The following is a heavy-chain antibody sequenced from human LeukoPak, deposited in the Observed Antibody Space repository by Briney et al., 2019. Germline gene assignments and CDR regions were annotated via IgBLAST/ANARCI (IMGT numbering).Heavy chain of an antibody. CDR1: GYTLTELS. J-gene: IGHJ4*02. V-gene: IGHV1-24*01. D-gene: IGHD5-12*01. Sequence: GASVKVSCKVSGYTLTELSMHWVRQAPGKGLEWMGGFDPEDGETIYAQKFQGRVTMTEDTSTDTAYMELSSLRSEGTAVYYCATGLVDIVATIFDYWGQGTLVTVSS. CDR2: FDPEDGET. CDR3: ATGLVDIVATIFDY.